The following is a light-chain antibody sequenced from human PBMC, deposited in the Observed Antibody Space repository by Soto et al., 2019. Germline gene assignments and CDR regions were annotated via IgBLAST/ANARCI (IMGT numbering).Light chain of an antibody. CDR1: QSVSSY. CDR3: QQLNSYPQT. V-gene: IGKV3-11*01. Sequence: DTVLTQSPATLSLSPGGRATLSCRASQSVSSYLAWYQQKPGQAPRLLIYDASNRATGIPARFSGSGSGTDFTLTISSLQPEDSATYFCQQLNSYPQTFGQGTRLEIK. CDR2: DAS. J-gene: IGKJ5*01.